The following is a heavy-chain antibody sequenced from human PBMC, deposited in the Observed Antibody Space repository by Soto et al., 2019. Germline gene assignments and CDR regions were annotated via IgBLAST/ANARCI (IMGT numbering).Heavy chain of an antibody. CDR2: IYYSGST. Sequence: PSETLSLTCTVSGGSISTSGYCWAWIRQPPGKGLEWIGSIYYSGSTYYNPSPKSRVVVSVDTSKNQFSLNLNSVAAADTAVYFCARQDVNYDFGEDYWGQGTLVTVSS. V-gene: IGHV4-39*01. J-gene: IGHJ4*02. D-gene: IGHD3-3*01. CDR1: GGSISTSGYC. CDR3: ARQDVNYDFGEDY.